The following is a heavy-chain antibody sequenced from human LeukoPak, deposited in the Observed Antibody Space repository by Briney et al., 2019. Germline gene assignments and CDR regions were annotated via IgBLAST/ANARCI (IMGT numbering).Heavy chain of an antibody. CDR1: GGSFSGYY. Sequence: PSETLSLTCAVYGGSFSGYYWSWIRQPPGKGLEWIGEINHSGSTNYNPSLKSRVTISIDTSKNQFSLKLSSVTAADTAVYYCARDRGDYVLYWGQGTLVTVSS. CDR3: ARDRGDYVLY. D-gene: IGHD4-17*01. V-gene: IGHV4-34*01. J-gene: IGHJ4*02. CDR2: INHSGST.